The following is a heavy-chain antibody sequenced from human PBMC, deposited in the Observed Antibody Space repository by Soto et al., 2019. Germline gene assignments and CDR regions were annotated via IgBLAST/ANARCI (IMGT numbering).Heavy chain of an antibody. CDR3: AKSLFGGPDI. CDR2: ISGGGGDT. Sequence: RRLSCAASRFTFSTYAMSWVRQAPGKGLEWVSGISGGGGDTSYADSVRGRFTCSRDNSKNTLYLQMNSLRAEDTALYYCAKSLFGGPDIWGQGTMVTVSS. D-gene: IGHD2-15*01. CDR1: RFTFSTYA. V-gene: IGHV3-23*01. J-gene: IGHJ3*02.